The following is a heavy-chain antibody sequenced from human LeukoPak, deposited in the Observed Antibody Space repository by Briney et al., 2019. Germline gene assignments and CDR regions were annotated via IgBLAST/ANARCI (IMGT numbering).Heavy chain of an antibody. Sequence: PGGSLRLSCTASGFTLSSYAMSWVRQAPGEGLEWVSTISGSADNTNYAEAVKGRFTISRDNSKNTMYLQMNSLRAEDTALYYCAKQGFGCWGQGTLVTVSS. V-gene: IGHV3-23*01. CDR2: ISGSADNT. CDR1: GFTLSSYA. J-gene: IGHJ4*02. CDR3: AKQGFGC.